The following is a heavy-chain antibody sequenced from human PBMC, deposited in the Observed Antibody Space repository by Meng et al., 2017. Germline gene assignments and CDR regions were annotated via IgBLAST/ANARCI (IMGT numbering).Heavy chain of an antibody. V-gene: IGHV4-39*07. CDR1: GGSISSSSYY. CDR2: IYYSGST. CDR3: ARICYDSSGYSPYNWFDP. D-gene: IGHD3-22*01. J-gene: IGHJ5*02. Sequence: QLHLPGSGPGLVNPSETMLLTCTVSGGSISSSSYYWGWIRQPPGKGLEWIGSIYYSGSTYYNPSLKSRVTISVDTSKNQFSLKLSSVTAADTAVYYCARICYDSSGYSPYNWFDPWGQGTLVTVSS.